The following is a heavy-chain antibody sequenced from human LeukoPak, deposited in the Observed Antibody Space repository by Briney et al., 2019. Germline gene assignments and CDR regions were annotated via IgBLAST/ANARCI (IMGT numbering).Heavy chain of an antibody. Sequence: GGSLRLSCVGSGFTFRSHAMSWVRQAPGKGLEWVSAISGSGGSTYYADSVKGRFTISRDNSKNTLYLQMNSLRAEDTAVYYCAKINVENADYFDYWGQGTLVTVSS. CDR2: ISGSGGST. J-gene: IGHJ4*02. CDR1: GFTFRSHA. D-gene: IGHD5-24*01. V-gene: IGHV3-23*01. CDR3: AKINVENADYFDY.